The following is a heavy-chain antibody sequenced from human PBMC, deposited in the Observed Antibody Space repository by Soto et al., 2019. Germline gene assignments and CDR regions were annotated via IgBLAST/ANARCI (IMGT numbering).Heavy chain of an antibody. CDR3: ARGKGQWLVIGEARHFDY. Sequence: PSETLSLTCAVYGGSFSGYYWSWIRQPPGKGLEWIGEINHSGSTNYNPSLKSRVTISVDTSKNQFSLKLSSVTAADTAVYYCARGKGQWLVIGEARHFDYWGQGTLVTVSS. CDR1: GGSFSGYY. J-gene: IGHJ4*02. D-gene: IGHD6-19*01. CDR2: INHSGST. V-gene: IGHV4-34*01.